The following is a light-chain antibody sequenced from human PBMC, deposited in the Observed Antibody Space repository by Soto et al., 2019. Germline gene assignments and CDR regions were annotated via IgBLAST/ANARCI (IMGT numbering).Light chain of an antibody. CDR1: QGINNK. Sequence: DMQMTQSPSSLSASIGDRVTITCRASQGINNKLAWYQQKPGKVPKVLIYAASTLQSGVPSRFSGSGSGTDFTLTISSLQPEDVATYYCQKYNSARETFGPGTKVDI. CDR3: QKYNSARET. CDR2: AAS. J-gene: IGKJ3*01. V-gene: IGKV1-27*01.